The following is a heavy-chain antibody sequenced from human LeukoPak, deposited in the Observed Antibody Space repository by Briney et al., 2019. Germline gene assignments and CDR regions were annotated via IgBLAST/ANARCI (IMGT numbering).Heavy chain of an antibody. CDR1: AGAFSSYC. Sequence: PGGYLLPFCSTAAGAFSSYCIYRLRRAPGKGLEWVAVIWYDGSNKYYADSVKGRFTISRDNSKNTLYLQMNSLRAEDTAVYYCARGYYGSGSLPYYFDYWGQGTLVTVSS. V-gene: IGHV3-33*01. CDR3: ARGYYGSGSLPYYFDY. J-gene: IGHJ4*02. D-gene: IGHD3-10*01. CDR2: IWYDGSNK.